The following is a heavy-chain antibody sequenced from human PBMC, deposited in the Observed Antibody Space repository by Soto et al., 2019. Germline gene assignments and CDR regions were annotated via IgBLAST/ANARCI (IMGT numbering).Heavy chain of an antibody. CDR3: ARALRNGYFYGMDI. J-gene: IGHJ6*02. CDR1: GYTFTSYG. V-gene: IGHV1-18*01. Sequence: QVKLVQSGAEVKKPGASVKVSCKASGYTFTSYGISWVRKAPGQGLEWMGWISAYNGNTNYAQKFQGRVTMTTDTSTSTAYMELSSLRSEDTAVYYCARALRNGYFYGMDIWGQGTTVTVSS. D-gene: IGHD2-8*01. CDR2: ISAYNGNT.